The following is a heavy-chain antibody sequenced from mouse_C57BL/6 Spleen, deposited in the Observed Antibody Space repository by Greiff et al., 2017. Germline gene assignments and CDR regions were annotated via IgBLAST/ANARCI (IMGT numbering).Heavy chain of an antibody. J-gene: IGHJ2*01. CDR3: ARGGYGRNYFDY. D-gene: IGHD1-1*01. Sequence: VQLQQSGTVLARPGASVKMSCKTSGYTFTSYWMHWVKQRPGQGLEWIGAIYPGNSDTSYNQKFKGKSTLTVDKSSSTAYMQLSSLTSEDSAVYYCARGGYGRNYFDYWGQGTTLTVSS. CDR2: IYPGNSDT. CDR1: GYTFTSYW. V-gene: IGHV1-5*01.